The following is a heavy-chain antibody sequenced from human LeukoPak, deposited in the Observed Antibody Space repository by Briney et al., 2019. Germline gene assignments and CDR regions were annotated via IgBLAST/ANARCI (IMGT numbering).Heavy chain of an antibody. J-gene: IGHJ4*02. D-gene: IGHD5-18*01. Sequence: PSETLSLTCTVSGGSFSSYYWGWMRQPPGTGLEWIGHIYYDGSAHYNPSLKSRVAISVDTSKNQFSLKLTSVTAADTAVYYCARVLRYSYGFVDYWGQGTLVTVSS. CDR2: IYYDGSA. CDR1: GGSFSSYY. CDR3: ARVLRYSYGFVDY. V-gene: IGHV4-59*01.